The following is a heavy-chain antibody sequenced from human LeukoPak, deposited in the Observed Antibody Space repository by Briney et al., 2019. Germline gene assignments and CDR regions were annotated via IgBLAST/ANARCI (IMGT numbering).Heavy chain of an antibody. D-gene: IGHD3-16*02. CDR2: INPSGGST. J-gene: IGHJ4*02. CDR1: GYTFTSYY. V-gene: IGHV1-46*01. CDR3: ARGLKDLRLGELSFYPDDY. Sequence: GASVKVSCKASGYTFTSYYMHWVRQAPGQGLERMGIINPSGGSTSYAQKFQGRVTMTRDTSTSTVYMELSSLRSEDTAVYYCARGLKDLRLGELSFYPDDYWGQGTLVTVSS.